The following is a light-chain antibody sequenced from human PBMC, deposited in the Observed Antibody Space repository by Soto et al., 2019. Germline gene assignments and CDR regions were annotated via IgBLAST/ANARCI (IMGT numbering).Light chain of an antibody. CDR1: QSISSW. Sequence: DIQMTQSPSTLSASVGDRVTITCRASQSISSWLAWYQQKPGKAPKLLIYHASRLESRVPSSFSGSGSGTEFTLPISCLQPDDFASYYCQQYNSYHTFGQGNKLEIK. CDR2: HAS. CDR3: QQYNSYHT. V-gene: IGKV1-5*01. J-gene: IGKJ1*01.